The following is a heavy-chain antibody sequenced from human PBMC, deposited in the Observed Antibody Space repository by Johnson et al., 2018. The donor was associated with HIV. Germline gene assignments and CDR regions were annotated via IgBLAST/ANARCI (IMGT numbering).Heavy chain of an antibody. CDR2: ISSSGSTI. D-gene: IGHD3-16*01. CDR3: ARSRHGGIQPSDAFDV. CDR1: GFTFSDYY. Sequence: QMLLVESGGGLVKPGGSLRLSCAASGFTFSDYYMSWIRQAPGKGLEWVSYISSSGSTIYYADSVQGRFTISRDNVKNSLYLQMDSLRPEDTAVYYCARSRHGGIQPSDAFDVWGQGTMVTVSS. J-gene: IGHJ3*01. V-gene: IGHV3-11*04.